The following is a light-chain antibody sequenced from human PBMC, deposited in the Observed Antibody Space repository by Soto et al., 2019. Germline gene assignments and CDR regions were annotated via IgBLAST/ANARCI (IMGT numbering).Light chain of an antibody. Sequence: EIVLTQSPATPSLSPGEKATLSCRASQSVSSYLAWYQQKPGQAPRLLIYDASNRATGIPARFSGSVSGTDFALTTGSLEPEDIAVYYCQLRRNWPSTFRGGTKVEIK. J-gene: IGKJ4*02. CDR2: DAS. V-gene: IGKV3-11*01. CDR3: QLRRNWPST. CDR1: QSVSSY.